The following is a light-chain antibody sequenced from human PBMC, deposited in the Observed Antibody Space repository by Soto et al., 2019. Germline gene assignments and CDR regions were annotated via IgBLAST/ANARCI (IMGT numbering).Light chain of an antibody. J-gene: IGKJ5*01. V-gene: IGKV1-39*01. CDR3: QQNYITPQIT. CDR2: SAS. Sequence: DIQMTQSPSSLSASVGDRVTVTCRASQTIGNYLNWYQHKAGKAPKLLIYSASTLQSGVPSRFSGSGSGTVFTLTISSLQPEDFATYHCQQNYITPQITFGQGTRLEIK. CDR1: QTIGNY.